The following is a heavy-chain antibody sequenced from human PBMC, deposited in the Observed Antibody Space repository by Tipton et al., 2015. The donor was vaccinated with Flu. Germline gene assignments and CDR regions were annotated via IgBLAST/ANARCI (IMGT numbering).Heavy chain of an antibody. CDR3: VRDEGVFHFEF. Sequence: QVQLVQSGGAVVQPGGSLRLACAASGFTFSNYAMHWVRQAPGRGLEWVAMISFDEDSKYYGDSVQGRFTISRANSKSSLYLQLSSLRPGDTAVYYCVRDEGVFHFEFWGQGTLVTVSS. V-gene: IGHV3-30-3*01. J-gene: IGHJ4*02. CDR2: ISFDEDSK. D-gene: IGHD5/OR15-5a*01. CDR1: GFTFSNYA.